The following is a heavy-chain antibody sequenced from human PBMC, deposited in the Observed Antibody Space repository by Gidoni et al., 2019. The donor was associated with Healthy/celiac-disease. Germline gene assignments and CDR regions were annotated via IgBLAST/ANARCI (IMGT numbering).Heavy chain of an antibody. V-gene: IGHV4-59*01. J-gene: IGHJ5*02. CDR3: ARDGFWSGYIGGGRWFDP. D-gene: IGHD3-3*01. CDR2: IYYSGST. Sequence: QVQLQESGPGLVKPSETLSLTCTVSGGSISSYYWHWIRQPPGKGLEWIGYIYYSGSTNSNPSLKSRVTISVDTSKNQFSLKLSSVTAADTAVYYCARDGFWSGYIGGGRWFDPWVQGTLVTVSS. CDR1: GGSISSYY.